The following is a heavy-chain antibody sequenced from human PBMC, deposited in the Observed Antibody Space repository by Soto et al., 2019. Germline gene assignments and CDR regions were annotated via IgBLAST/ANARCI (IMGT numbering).Heavy chain of an antibody. V-gene: IGHV4-4*02. CDR1: GDSISNNKW. CDR2: MHHSGSI. CDR3: ARVDSSGSYFDY. D-gene: IGHD3-22*01. Sequence: SSETLSLTCSVSGDSISNNKWWSWVRQPPGKGLEWIGEMHHSGSIHYNASLKSRATLSVDKSRNQFSLQLTSVTAADTAMYYCARVDSSGSYFDYWGQGTLVTVSS. J-gene: IGHJ4*02.